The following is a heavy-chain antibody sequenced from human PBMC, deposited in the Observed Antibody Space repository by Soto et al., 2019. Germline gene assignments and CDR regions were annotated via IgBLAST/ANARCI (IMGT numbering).Heavy chain of an antibody. CDR3: ARVPVGCSYGVFDY. D-gene: IGHD5-18*01. CDR1: GFTFSSYD. J-gene: IGHJ4*02. V-gene: IGHV3-13*01. CDR2: IGTAGDT. Sequence: PGGSLRLSCAASGFTFSSYDMHWVRQATGKGLEWVSAIGTAGDTYYPGSVKGRFTISRENAKNSLYLQMNSLRAEDTAVYYCARVPVGCSYGVFDYWGQGTLVTVSS.